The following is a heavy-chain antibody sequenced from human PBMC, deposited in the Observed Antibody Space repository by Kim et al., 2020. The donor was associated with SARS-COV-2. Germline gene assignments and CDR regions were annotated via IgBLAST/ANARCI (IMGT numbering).Heavy chain of an antibody. D-gene: IGHD4-17*01. J-gene: IGHJ4*02. Sequence: GGSLRLSCAASGFTFSNAWMSWVRQAPGKGLEWVGRIKSKTDGGTTDYAAPVKGRFTISRDDSKNTLYLQMNSLKTEDTAVYYCTTAQDDYEPFDYWGQGTLVTVSS. CDR1: GFTFSNAW. CDR2: IKSKTDGGTT. V-gene: IGHV3-15*01. CDR3: TTAQDDYEPFDY.